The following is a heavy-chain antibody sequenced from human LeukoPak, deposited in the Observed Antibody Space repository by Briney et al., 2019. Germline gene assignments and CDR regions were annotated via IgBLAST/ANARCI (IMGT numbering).Heavy chain of an antibody. CDR2: MNPNSGNT. Sequence: ASVKVSCKASGYTFTSYDINWVRQATGQGLEWMGWMNPNSGNTGYAQKFQGRVTMTRNTSISTAYMELSSLRSEDTAVYYCARSGYERDYYCYYYMDVWGKGTTVTVSS. J-gene: IGHJ6*03. CDR1: GYTFTSYD. CDR3: ARSGYERDYYCYYYMDV. V-gene: IGHV1-8*01. D-gene: IGHD5-12*01.